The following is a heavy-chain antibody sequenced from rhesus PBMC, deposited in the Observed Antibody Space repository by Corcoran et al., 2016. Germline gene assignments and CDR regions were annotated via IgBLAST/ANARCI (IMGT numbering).Heavy chain of an antibody. CDR1: GGPIRSNY. Sequence: QLQLHDSGPGRVTPSETLSLTCAVSGGPIRSNYWRWIRQPPGKGLGWIGRISGTGRSTDYNPSLKSRVTISTDTSKNQFSLKLSSVTAADTAVYYCARVVENYWGQGVLVTVSS. CDR3: ARVVENY. V-gene: IGHV4-173*01. D-gene: IGHD1-44*01. J-gene: IGHJ4*01. CDR2: ISGTGRST.